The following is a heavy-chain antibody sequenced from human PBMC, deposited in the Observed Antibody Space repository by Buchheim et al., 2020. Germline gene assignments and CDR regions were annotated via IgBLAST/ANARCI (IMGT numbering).Heavy chain of an antibody. D-gene: IGHD5-18*01. CDR2: IDHSGFT. V-gene: IGHV4-4*02. CDR1: GDSVSNGNW. J-gene: IGHJ4*02. Sequence: QVQLQESGPGLVKPSGTLSLTCAVSGDSVSNGNWWNWVRQPPGKGLEWIGEIDHSGFTKYNPFLQRRVTIELDKPKNQFLLKLTSVTAADTAVYYSARDSGYRSEYWGQGTL. CDR3: ARDSGYRSEY.